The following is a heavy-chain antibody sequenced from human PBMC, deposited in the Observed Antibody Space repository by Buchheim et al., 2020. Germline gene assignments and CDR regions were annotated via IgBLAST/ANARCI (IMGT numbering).Heavy chain of an antibody. D-gene: IGHD2-8*01. V-gene: IGHV3-30-3*01. J-gene: IGHJ4*02. CDR3: ARVRCTNGVCYRLHFDY. CDR1: GFTFSSYA. CDR2: ISYDGSNK. Sequence: QVQLVESGGGVVQPGRSLRLSCAASGFTFSSYAMHWVRQAPGKGLEWVAVISYDGSNKYYADSVKGRFTISRDNSKNTLYLQMNSLRAEDTAVYYCARVRCTNGVCYRLHFDYWGQGTL.